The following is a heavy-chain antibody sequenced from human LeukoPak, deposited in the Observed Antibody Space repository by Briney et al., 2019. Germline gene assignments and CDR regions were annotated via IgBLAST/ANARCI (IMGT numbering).Heavy chain of an antibody. D-gene: IGHD1-26*01. CDR2: FFTGGST. CDR3: ARHPHEWELLGFDY. V-gene: IGHV4-4*07. J-gene: IGHJ4*02. Sequence: SETLSLTCSVSDGSIREYFWSWIRQPAGKGLEWVGRFFTGGSTNYNPSLKSRVTISVDTSKNQFSLKLSSVTAADTAVYYCARHPHEWELLGFDYWGQGTLVTVSS. CDR1: DGSIREYF.